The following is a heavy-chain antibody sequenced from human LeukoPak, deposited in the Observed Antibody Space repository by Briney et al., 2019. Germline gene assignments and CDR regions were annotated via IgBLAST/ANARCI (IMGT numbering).Heavy chain of an antibody. J-gene: IGHJ4*02. V-gene: IGHV1-46*03. D-gene: IGHD3-22*01. CDR3: ARNPEVYDSSGYPRYFDY. CDR1: GYTFTSYY. Sequence: ASVKVSCKASGYTFTSYYMHWVRQAPGQGLEWMGIINPSGGSTSYAQKFRGRVTMTRDTSTSTVYMELSSLRSEDTAAYYCARNPEVYDSSGYPRYFDYWGQGTLVTVSS. CDR2: INPSGGST.